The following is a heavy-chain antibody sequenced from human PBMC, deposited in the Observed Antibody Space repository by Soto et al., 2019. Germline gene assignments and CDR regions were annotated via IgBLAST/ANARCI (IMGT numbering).Heavy chain of an antibody. J-gene: IGHJ4*02. CDR1: GGSISSGGYY. CDR2: IYHSGST. Sequence: PSETLSLTCTVSGGSISSGGYYWSWIRQHPGKGLEWIGYIYHSGSTNYNPSLKSRVTISVDKSKNQFSLKLSSVTAADTAVYYCARDISNYDHYFDYWGQGTLVTVSS. D-gene: IGHD4-4*01. V-gene: IGHV4-31*03. CDR3: ARDISNYDHYFDY.